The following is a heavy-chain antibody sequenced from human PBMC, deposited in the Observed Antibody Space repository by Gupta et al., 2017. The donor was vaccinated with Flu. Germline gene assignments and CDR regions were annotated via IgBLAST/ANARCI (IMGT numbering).Heavy chain of an antibody. D-gene: IGHD1-7*01. CDR2: ISYDGSNK. J-gene: IGHJ6*02. Sequence: APGKGLGWVAVISYDGSNKYYADSVKGRFTISRDNSKNTLYLQMNSLRTEDTAVYYCAKDWKWNYNNYGMNVWGQGTTVTVSS. V-gene: IGHV3-30*18. CDR3: AKDWKWNYNNYGMNV.